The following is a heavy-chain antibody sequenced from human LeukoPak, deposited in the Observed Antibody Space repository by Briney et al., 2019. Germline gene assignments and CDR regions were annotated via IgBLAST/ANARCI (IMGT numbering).Heavy chain of an antibody. CDR1: GDSISTYY. J-gene: IGHJ4*02. V-gene: IGHV4-59*12. CDR2: IHYSGST. CDR3: ARGYTAMVPDY. D-gene: IGHD5-18*01. Sequence: PSGTLSLTCTVSGDSISTYYWSWIREPPGKGVEWIGYIHYSGSTNYNPSLKSRVTISADTSKNQFSLELSSVTAADTAVYYCARGYTAMVPDYWGQGTLVTVSS.